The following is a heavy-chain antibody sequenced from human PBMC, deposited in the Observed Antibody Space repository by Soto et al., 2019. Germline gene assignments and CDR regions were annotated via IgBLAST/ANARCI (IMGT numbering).Heavy chain of an antibody. V-gene: IGHV1-18*01. D-gene: IGHD4-17*01. CDR1: GYTFHMFG. J-gene: IGHJ4*02. CDR3: ARTRRLYLHDVLGDYGASMEDY. CDR2: ISAYDGNT. Sequence: QGQLVQSGAEVKKPGASVKVSCKASGYTFHMFGYTWVRQAHGQGLEWVGWISAYDGNTAYGKNCAGRVSWRNDTPTSTSSMELRSLTSDDTAVYFCARTRRLYLHDVLGDYGASMEDYWGQGTLLSVSS.